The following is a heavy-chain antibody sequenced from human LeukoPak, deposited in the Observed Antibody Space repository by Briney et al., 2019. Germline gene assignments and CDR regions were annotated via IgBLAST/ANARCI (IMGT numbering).Heavy chain of an antibody. CDR3: ASAYYYGSGSYYSNALDI. CDR1: GYSFTSYW. V-gene: IGHV5-51*01. Sequence: GESLKISCKGSGYSFTSYWIGWVRQMPGKGLEWMGIIYPGDSDTRYSPSFQGQVTISADKSISTAYLQWSSLKASDTAMYYCASAYYYGSGSYYSNALDIWGQGTMVTVSS. CDR2: IYPGDSDT. J-gene: IGHJ3*02. D-gene: IGHD3-10*01.